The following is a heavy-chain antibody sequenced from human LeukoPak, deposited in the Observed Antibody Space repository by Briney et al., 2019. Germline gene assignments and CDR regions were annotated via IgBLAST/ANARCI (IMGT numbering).Heavy chain of an antibody. Sequence: GGSLRLSCAASGFTFSSYAMSWVRQAPGRGLEWVSAISSSASSTYYADSVKGRFTISRDNSKNTLYLQMNSLRAEDTAVYYCAKDQSAYSYGDFYDYWGQGTLVTVPS. V-gene: IGHV3-23*01. CDR2: ISSSASST. CDR3: AKDQSAYSYGDFYDY. J-gene: IGHJ4*02. CDR1: GFTFSSYA. D-gene: IGHD5-18*01.